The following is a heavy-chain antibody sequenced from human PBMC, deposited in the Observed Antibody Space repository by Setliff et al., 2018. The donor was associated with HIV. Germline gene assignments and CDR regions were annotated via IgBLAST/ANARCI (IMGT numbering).Heavy chain of an antibody. CDR2: IFNRGRT. J-gene: IGHJ5*02. Sequence: PSETLSLTCTVSGGSISTYYWSWIRQSPGKGLEWIGYIFNRGRTNYNASLKSRVTISVDTSKTQFSLKLTSVTAADTAVYYCARHFPYYYDSSGFYSGWFDPWGQGTLVTVS. V-gene: IGHV4-59*08. D-gene: IGHD3-22*01. CDR3: ARHFPYYYDSSGFYSGWFDP. CDR1: GGSISTYY.